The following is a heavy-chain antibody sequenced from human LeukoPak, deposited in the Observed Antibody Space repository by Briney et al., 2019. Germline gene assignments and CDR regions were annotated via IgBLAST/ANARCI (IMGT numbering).Heavy chain of an antibody. CDR2: INPSGGST. V-gene: IGHV1-46*01. J-gene: IGHJ6*03. CDR1: GYTFTSYY. D-gene: IGHD3-10*01. CDR3: ARAVWFGEFLSPNYYYYMDV. Sequence: ASVKVSRKASGYTFTSYYMHWVRQAPGQGLEWMGIINPSGGSTSYAQKFQGRVTMTRDMSTSTVYMELSSLRSEDTAVYYCARAVWFGEFLSPNYYYYMDVWGKGTTVTVSS.